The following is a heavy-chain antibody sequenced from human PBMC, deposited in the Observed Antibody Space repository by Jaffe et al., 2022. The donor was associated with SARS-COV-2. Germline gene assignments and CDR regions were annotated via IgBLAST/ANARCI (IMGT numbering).Heavy chain of an antibody. V-gene: IGHV3-74*01. CDR3: ARVGTGDYYYYGMDV. Sequence: EVQLVESGGGLVQPGGSLRLSCAASGFTFSSYWMHWVRQAPGKGLVWVSRINSDGSSTSYADSVKGRFTISRDNAKNTLYLQMNSLRAEDTAVYYCARVGTGDYYYYGMDVWGQGTTVTVSS. J-gene: IGHJ6*02. CDR1: GFTFSSYW. D-gene: IGHD3-10*01. CDR2: INSDGSST.